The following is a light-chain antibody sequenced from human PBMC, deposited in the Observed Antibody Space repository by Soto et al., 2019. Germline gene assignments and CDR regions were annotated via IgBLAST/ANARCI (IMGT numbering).Light chain of an antibody. CDR3: LQHYFYPWT. CDR1: QGIEND. V-gene: IGKV1-17*01. J-gene: IGKJ1*01. CDR2: AAS. Sequence: DLQMTQSPSSLSASVGDKVTITCRASQGIENDLAWYQQKPRKAPKRLIYAASSLQSGVPSRFSGSGSGTEFTLTISSLQPEDFATYYCLQHYFYPWTFGQGTKVDIK.